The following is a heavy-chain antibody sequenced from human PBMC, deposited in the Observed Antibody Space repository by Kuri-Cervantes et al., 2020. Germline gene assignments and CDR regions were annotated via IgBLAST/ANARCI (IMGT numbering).Heavy chain of an antibody. CDR2: IKQDGSEK. D-gene: IGHD5-18*01. V-gene: IGHV3-7*01. Sequence: GESLKISCAASGFTFSSYWMSWVRQAPGKGLEWVANIKQDGSEKYYVDSVKGRFTISRDNAKSSVYLQVNSPRVDDTAVYYCARGYSYPSSGFDCWGQGTLVTVSS. CDR1: GFTFSSYW. CDR3: ARGYSYPSSGFDC. J-gene: IGHJ4*02.